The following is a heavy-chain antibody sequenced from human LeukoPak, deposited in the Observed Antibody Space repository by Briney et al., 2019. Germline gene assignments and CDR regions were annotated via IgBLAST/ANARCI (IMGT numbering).Heavy chain of an antibody. CDR3: ARAPRFSWDIVVVVAATRYWYFDL. J-gene: IGHJ2*01. Sequence: KPSETLSLTCAVYGGSFSGYYWSWIRQPPGKGLEWIGEINHSGSTNYNPSLKSRVTISVDTSKNQFSLKLSSVTAADTAVYYCARAPRFSWDIVVVVAATRYWYFDLWGRGTLVTVSS. CDR2: INHSGST. V-gene: IGHV4-34*01. D-gene: IGHD2-15*01. CDR1: GGSFSGYY.